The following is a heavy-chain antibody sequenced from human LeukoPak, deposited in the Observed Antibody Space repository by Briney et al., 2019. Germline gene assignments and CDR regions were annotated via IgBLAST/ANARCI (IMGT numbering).Heavy chain of an antibody. V-gene: IGHV4-59*02. CDR2: VYYGGTT. J-gene: IGHJ3*02. CDR3: ARDCTGGSCYPPSDAFDI. CDR1: GGSVSSYY. Sequence: SETLSLTCTVSGGSVSSYYWSRVRQPPGQGLEWIGYVYYGGTTSYSPSLKSRVTMSIDRSKNQFSLTLFSVTAADTAIYYCARDCTGGSCYPPSDAFDIWGQGTKVTVSS. D-gene: IGHD2-15*01.